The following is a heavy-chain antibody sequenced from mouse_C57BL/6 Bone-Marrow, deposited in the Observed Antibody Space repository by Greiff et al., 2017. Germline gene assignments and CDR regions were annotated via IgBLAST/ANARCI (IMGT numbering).Heavy chain of an antibody. CDR1: GYTFTDYY. CDR3: ARSYYGNYFDY. V-gene: IGHV1-19*01. J-gene: IGHJ2*01. Sequence: VQLQQSGPVLVKPGASVKMSCKASGYTFTDYYMNWVKQSHGKSLEWIGVINPYNCGTSYNQKFKGKATLTVDKSSSTAYMALNSLTSEDSAVYYCARSYYGNYFDYWGQGTTLTVSS. D-gene: IGHD1-1*01. CDR2: INPYNCGT.